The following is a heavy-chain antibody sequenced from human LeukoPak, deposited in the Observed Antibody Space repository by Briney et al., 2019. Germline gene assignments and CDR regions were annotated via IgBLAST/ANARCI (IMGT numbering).Heavy chain of an antibody. V-gene: IGHV3-21*01. CDR3: ARVEAVAGNWGGLDP. D-gene: IGHD6-19*01. CDR2: ISSTSSYI. J-gene: IGHJ5*02. Sequence: GGSLRLSCAASGFTFSSYSMNWARQAPGEGLEWVSSISSTSSYIYYADSVKGRFTISRDNAKDSLFLQLNSLRAEDAAMYYCARVEAVAGNWGGLDPWGQGTLVTVSS. CDR1: GFTFSSYS.